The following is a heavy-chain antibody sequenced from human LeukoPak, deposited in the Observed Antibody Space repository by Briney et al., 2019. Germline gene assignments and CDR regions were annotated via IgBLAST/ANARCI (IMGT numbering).Heavy chain of an antibody. J-gene: IGHJ3*02. CDR1: GFTFSSYW. CDR2: IKQDGGEK. CDR3: ARAPYHYGSGSDAFDI. V-gene: IGHV3-7*01. D-gene: IGHD3-10*01. Sequence: GGSLRLSCAASGFTFSSYWMSWVRRAPGKGLERVANIKQDGGEKYYVDSVKGRFTISRDNAKNSLHLQMNSLRAEDTAVYYCARAPYHYGSGSDAFDIWGQGTMVTVSS.